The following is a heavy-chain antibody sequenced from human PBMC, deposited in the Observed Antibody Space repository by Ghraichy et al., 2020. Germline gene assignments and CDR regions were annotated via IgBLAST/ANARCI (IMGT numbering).Heavy chain of an antibody. V-gene: IGHV3-23*01. Sequence: GESLNISCAASGFTFGSYAMTWVRQAPGKGLEWVSSIIITNTHYAESVKGRFIISRDNSKNTLYLQISDLRAEDTAVYYCAKAWGYCSGGPCPSYKWFDPWRQGTLVPVSS. CDR3: AKAWGYCSGGPCPSYKWFDP. D-gene: IGHD2-15*01. J-gene: IGHJ5*02. CDR2: IIITNT. CDR1: GFTFGSYA.